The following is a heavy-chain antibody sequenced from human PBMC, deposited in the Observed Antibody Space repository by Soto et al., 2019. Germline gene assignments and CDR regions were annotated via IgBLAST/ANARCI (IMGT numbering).Heavy chain of an antibody. V-gene: IGHV1-18*01. CDR1: GYTFATYG. CDR3: GKAGYCEGGSCLKWFGH. D-gene: IGHD2-15*01. Sequence: QVQLVQSGVEVKKPGASVKVSCRASGYTFATYGINWARQAPGQGLEWMGWISAHNWNTNYAQKCLRGVTMTTDSSTRSACMELRSLTSDDTAVSYCGKAGYCEGGSCLKWFGHWGQGTLVTVSS. J-gene: IGHJ5*02. CDR2: ISAHNWNT.